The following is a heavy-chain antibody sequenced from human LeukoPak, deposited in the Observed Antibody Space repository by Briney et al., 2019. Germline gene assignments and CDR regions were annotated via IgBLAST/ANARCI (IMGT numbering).Heavy chain of an antibody. V-gene: IGHV3-21*01. D-gene: IGHD4-23*01. CDR2: IDGSSTYI. CDR1: GLAFTTYS. CDR3: ARDRAVVTLRGYYYGMDV. Sequence: GGSLRLSCVASGLAFTTYSMNWVRQAPGQGLEWVASIDGSSTYIFYADSLKGRFTITRDNAKNSLYLQMNSLRAEDTAVYYCARDRAVVTLRGYYYGMDVWGQGTTVTVSS. J-gene: IGHJ6*02.